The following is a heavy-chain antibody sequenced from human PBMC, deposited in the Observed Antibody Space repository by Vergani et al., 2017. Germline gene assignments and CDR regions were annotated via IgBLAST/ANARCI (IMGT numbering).Heavy chain of an antibody. J-gene: IGHJ4*02. V-gene: IGHV4-61*02. CDR1: GGSISSGSYY. D-gene: IGHD3-22*01. CDR2: IYTSGST. Sequence: QVQLQESGPGLVKPSQTLSLTCTVSGGSISSGSYYWSWIRQPAGKGLEWIGRIYTSGSTNYNPSLKSRVTMSVDTSKNQFSLKLSSVTAADTAVYYCARGPRYYDSSGYPLCFEYWGQGTLVTVSS. CDR3: ARGPRYYDSSGYPLCFEY.